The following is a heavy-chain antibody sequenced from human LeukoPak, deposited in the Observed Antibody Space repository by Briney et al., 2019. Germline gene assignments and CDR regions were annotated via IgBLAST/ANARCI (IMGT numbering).Heavy chain of an antibody. J-gene: IGHJ6*03. CDR1: GYTFTSYD. V-gene: IGHV1-8*01. CDR2: MNPNSSNT. Sequence: ASVKVSCKASGYTFTSYDINWVRQATGQGLEWMGWMNPNSSNTGYAQKFQGRVTMTRNTSISTAYMELSSLRSEDTAVYYCARSVKSSLTYYYYYMDVWGKGTTVTVSS. CDR3: ARSVKSSLTYYYYYMDV. D-gene: IGHD4-11*01.